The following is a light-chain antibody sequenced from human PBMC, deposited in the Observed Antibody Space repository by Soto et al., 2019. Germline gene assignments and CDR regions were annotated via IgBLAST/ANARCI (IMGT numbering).Light chain of an antibody. V-gene: IGLV2-14*01. Sequence: QSVLTQPASVSGSPGQSIAISCAGTSSDVGGYSYVSWYQQQPGKAPKLVISDVSNRPSGVSDRFSGSKSGNTASLTISGLQAEDEADYYSASYTNSSTYVFGTGTRSPS. J-gene: IGLJ1*01. CDR2: DVS. CDR1: SSDVGGYSY. CDR3: ASYTNSSTYV.